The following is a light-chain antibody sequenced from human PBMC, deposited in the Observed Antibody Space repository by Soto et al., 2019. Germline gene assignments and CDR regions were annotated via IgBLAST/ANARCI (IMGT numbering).Light chain of an antibody. V-gene: IGLV2-23*02. CDR3: CSYAGTSTHTV. CDR2: EVS. Sequence: QSALTQPASVSGSPGQSITISCTGTSSDVGSYKLVSWYQQHPGKAPKLMISEVSKRPSGISDRFSGSKSGSTASLTISGLQAEDEDDSYCCSYAGTSTHTVFGGGTQLTVL. CDR1: SSDVGSYKL. J-gene: IGLJ7*01.